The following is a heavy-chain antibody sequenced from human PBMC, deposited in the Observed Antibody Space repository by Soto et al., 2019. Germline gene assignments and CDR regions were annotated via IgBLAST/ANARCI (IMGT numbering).Heavy chain of an antibody. J-gene: IGHJ5*02. CDR3: ARAGAAIFGVPPSWFDP. V-gene: IGHV3-48*02. Sequence: PGGSLRLSCSASGFTFSIFNMNWVRQAPGKGLEWVAFISSSGANSHYIDSVKGRFTISRDNALNSLYLQMNSLRDEDTAVYYCARAGAAIFGVPPSWFDPWGQGTLVTV. CDR1: GFTFSIFN. D-gene: IGHD3-3*01. CDR2: ISSSGANS.